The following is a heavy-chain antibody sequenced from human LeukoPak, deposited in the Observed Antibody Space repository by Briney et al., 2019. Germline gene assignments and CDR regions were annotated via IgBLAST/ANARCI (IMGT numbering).Heavy chain of an antibody. Sequence: PSETLSLTCAVYGGSFSGYYRSWIRQPPGKGLEWIGYIYYSGSTNYNPSLKSRVTISVDTSKNQFSLKLSSVTAADTAVYYCARGPYYYDSSGYNRRAFDIWGQGTMVTVSS. CDR2: IYYSGST. J-gene: IGHJ3*02. CDR1: GGSFSGYY. V-gene: IGHV4-59*01. D-gene: IGHD3-22*01. CDR3: ARGPYYYDSSGYNRRAFDI.